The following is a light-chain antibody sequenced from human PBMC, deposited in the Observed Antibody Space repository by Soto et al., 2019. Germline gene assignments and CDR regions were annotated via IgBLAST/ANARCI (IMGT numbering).Light chain of an antibody. Sequence: DIQMTQSPSSLSASVGDRFTITCRASQSISSYLNWYQQKPGKAPKLLIYAASSLQSGVPSRFSGSGSGTEFTLTISSLQPDDFATYYCQQYNSYPWTFGQGTRLEIK. CDR3: QQYNSYPWT. CDR1: QSISSY. V-gene: IGKV1-39*01. CDR2: AAS. J-gene: IGKJ5*01.